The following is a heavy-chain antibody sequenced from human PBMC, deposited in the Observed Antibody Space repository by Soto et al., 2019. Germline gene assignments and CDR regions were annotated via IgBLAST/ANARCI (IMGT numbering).Heavy chain of an antibody. CDR2: SYYSGST. Sequence: QVQLQESGPGLVKPSETLSLTCTVSGGSVSSGSYYWSWIRQPPGKGLEWIGYSYYSGSTNYNPSLTSRVPISVDTSKTQFSLKLSSVTAADTAVYYCARVDTAMAGFDYWGQGTLVTVSS. D-gene: IGHD5-18*01. J-gene: IGHJ4*02. CDR1: GGSVSSGSYY. V-gene: IGHV4-61*01. CDR3: ARVDTAMAGFDY.